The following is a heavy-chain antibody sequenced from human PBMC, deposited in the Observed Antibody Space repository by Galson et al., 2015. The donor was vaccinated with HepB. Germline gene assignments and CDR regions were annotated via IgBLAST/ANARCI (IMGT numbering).Heavy chain of an antibody. CDR2: IVVGSGNT. CDR3: AADPRLGYCSGGSCYSDVYAFDI. D-gene: IGHD2-15*01. J-gene: IGHJ3*02. CDR1: GFTFTSSA. V-gene: IGHV1-58*02. Sequence: SVKVSCKASGFTFTSSAMQWVRQARGQRLEWIGWIVVGSGNTNYAQKFQDRVTITRDMSTSTAYMELSSLRSEDTAVYYCAADPRLGYCSGGSCYSDVYAFDIWGQGTMVTVSS.